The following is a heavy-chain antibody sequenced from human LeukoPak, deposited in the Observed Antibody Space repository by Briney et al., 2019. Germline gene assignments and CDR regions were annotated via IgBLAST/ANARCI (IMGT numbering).Heavy chain of an antibody. CDR3: ARSPRYDFWSGSRYYYYMDV. CDR1: GLTFSSYS. Sequence: GGSLRLSCAASGLTFSSYSMNWVRQAPGKGLEWVSYISSSSSTIYYADSVKGRFTISRDNAKNSLYLQMNSLRAEDTAVYYCARSPRYDFWSGSRYYYYMDVWGKGTTVTVSS. J-gene: IGHJ6*03. CDR2: ISSSSSTI. V-gene: IGHV3-48*01. D-gene: IGHD3-3*01.